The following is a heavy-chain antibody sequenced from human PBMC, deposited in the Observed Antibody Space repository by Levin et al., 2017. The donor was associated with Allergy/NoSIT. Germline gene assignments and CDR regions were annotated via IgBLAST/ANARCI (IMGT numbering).Heavy chain of an antibody. CDR2: IIPSFGTA. J-gene: IGHJ6*02. D-gene: IGHD6-13*01. CDR1: EGTFSSYA. CDR3: ARTVIAAAGSKYYYYGMDG. V-gene: IGHV1-69*13. Sequence: ASVKVSCKASEGTFSSYAISWVRQAPGQGLEWVGGIIPSFGTANYAQRFQGRVIITADESTSTAYMELSSLRSEDTAVCYCARTVIAAAGSKYYYYGMDGWGQGTTVTVSS.